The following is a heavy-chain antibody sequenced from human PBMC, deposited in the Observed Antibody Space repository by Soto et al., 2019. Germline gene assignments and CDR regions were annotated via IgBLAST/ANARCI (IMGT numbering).Heavy chain of an antibody. CDR2: IYYSGST. J-gene: IGHJ4*02. CDR3: ARVSHATYVEADY. V-gene: IGHV4-31*03. Sequence: SETLSLTCTVSGGSISRGGYYWSCIRQHPGKGLEWIGYIYYSGSTYYNPSLKSRVTISVDTSKNQFSLKLSSVTAADTAVYYCARVSHATYVEADYWGQGTLVTVSS. CDR1: GGSISRGGYY. D-gene: IGHD3-16*01.